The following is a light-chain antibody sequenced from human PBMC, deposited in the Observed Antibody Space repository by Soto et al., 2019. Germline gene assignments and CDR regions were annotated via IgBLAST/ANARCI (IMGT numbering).Light chain of an antibody. CDR3: QQRTNWPLT. Sequence: ERVMTQSPATLSVSPGERATLSCRASQSVGSNLAWYQQKPGQAPRLLIFGASSRATGVPARFSGSGSGTEFTLTINSLEPEDFAVYYCQQRTNWPLTFGGGTRVEIK. CDR1: QSVGSN. J-gene: IGKJ4*01. V-gene: IGKV3-15*01. CDR2: GAS.